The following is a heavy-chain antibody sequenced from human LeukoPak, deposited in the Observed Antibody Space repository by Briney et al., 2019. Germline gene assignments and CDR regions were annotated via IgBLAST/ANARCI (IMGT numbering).Heavy chain of an antibody. J-gene: IGHJ4*02. D-gene: IGHD5-18*01. CDR2: IRSKAYGGTT. V-gene: IGHV3-49*04. CDR1: GFTFGDYA. Sequence: GGSLRLSCTASGFTFGDYAMSWVRQAPGKGLEWVGFIRSKAYGGTTEYAASVKGRFTISRDDSKSIAYLQMNSLKTEDRAVYYCTRGYSYDPFDYWGQGTLVTVSS. CDR3: TRGYSYDPFDY.